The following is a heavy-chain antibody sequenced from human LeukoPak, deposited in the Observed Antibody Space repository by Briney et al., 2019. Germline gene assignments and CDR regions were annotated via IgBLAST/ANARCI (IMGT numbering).Heavy chain of an antibody. CDR2: VDPEDGET. Sequence: ASVKVSCKASGYTFTGYYMHWVRQAPGKGLEWMGRVDPEDGETIYAEKFQGRVTITADTSTDTAYMELSSLRSEDTAVYYCAREVVPAAMGLGDDYWGQGTLVTASS. D-gene: IGHD2-2*01. V-gene: IGHV1-69-2*01. J-gene: IGHJ4*02. CDR3: AREVVPAAMGLGDDY. CDR1: GYTFTGYY.